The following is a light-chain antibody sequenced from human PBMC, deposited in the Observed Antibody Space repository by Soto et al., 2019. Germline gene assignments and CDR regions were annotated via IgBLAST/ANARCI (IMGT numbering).Light chain of an antibody. CDR1: SSDVGGYNY. J-gene: IGLJ2*01. V-gene: IGLV2-14*01. CDR3: SSYTSSSTLV. Sequence: QSALTQPASASGSPGQSFTISCTGTSSDVGGYNYVSWYQQHPGKAPKLMIYEVSNRPSGVSNRFSGSKSGNTASLTISGLQAEDEADYYCSSYTSSSTLVFGGGTKLTVL. CDR2: EVS.